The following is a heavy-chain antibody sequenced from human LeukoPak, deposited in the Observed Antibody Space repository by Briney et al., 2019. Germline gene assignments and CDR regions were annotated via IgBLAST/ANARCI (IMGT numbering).Heavy chain of an antibody. CDR1: GFTFADYA. CDR3: ARVEGAAGFSDY. J-gene: IGHJ4*02. Sequence: GGSLRLSCTASGFTFADYAMSWFRQAPGKGLEWVGFIRSKADGGTTEYAASVKGRFTISRDNAKNSLYLQMNSLRAEDTAVYYCARVEGAAGFSDYWGQGTLVTVSS. V-gene: IGHV3-49*03. D-gene: IGHD6-13*01. CDR2: IRSKADGGTT.